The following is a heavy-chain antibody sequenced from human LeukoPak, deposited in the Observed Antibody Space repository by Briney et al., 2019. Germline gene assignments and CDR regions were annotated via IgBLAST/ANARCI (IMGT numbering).Heavy chain of an antibody. V-gene: IGHV1-24*01. Sequence: ASVKVSCKVSGYTLTELSMLWVRQARGKGLVWMGGFDPEDGETIYAQKFQGKVNMTEDTSTDTAYMELSSLRSEDTAVYYCATGPLITMVRGVTKINWFDPWGQGTLVTVSS. CDR2: FDPEDGET. CDR1: GYTLTELS. J-gene: IGHJ5*02. CDR3: ATGPLITMVRGVTKINWFDP. D-gene: IGHD3-10*01.